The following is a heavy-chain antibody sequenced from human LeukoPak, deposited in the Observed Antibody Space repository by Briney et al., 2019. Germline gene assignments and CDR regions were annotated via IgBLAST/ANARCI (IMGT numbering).Heavy chain of an antibody. Sequence: PGGCLRLSCAASGFTFSDYAMSWVRQAPGRGLEWVSGIRGRGDFTHDAGLVKGRLTISRDNSKNTVYLQMNSLRAEDTAIYYCAKGSGYEWNFDSWGQGTLVTVSS. CDR1: GFTFSDYA. D-gene: IGHD5-12*01. J-gene: IGHJ4*02. CDR3: AKGSGYEWNFDS. CDR2: IRGRGDFT. V-gene: IGHV3-23*01.